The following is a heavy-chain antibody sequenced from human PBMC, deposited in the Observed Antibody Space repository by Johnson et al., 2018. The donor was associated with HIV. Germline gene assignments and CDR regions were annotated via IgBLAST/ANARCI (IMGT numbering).Heavy chain of an antibody. V-gene: IGHV3-11*04. CDR3: AREITLIMGAGAAFDI. J-gene: IGHJ3*02. D-gene: IGHD3-22*01. Sequence: QVQLVESGGGLVKPGGSLRLSCAASGFSFSDYYMSWIRQAPGKGLEWVSYISSSGSTIYYADSVKGRLTISRDNAKNSLYLQMNSLRVEDTAVYYCAREITLIMGAGAAFDIWGQGTMVTVSS. CDR2: ISSSGSTI. CDR1: GFSFSDYY.